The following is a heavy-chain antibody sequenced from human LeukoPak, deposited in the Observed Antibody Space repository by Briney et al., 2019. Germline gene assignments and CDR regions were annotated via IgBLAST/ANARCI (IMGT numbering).Heavy chain of an antibody. CDR1: GFTFSSYG. V-gene: IGHV3-30*19. Sequence: GGSLRLSCAASGFTFSSYGMHWVRQAPGKGLEWVAVISYDGGNKYYADSVKGRFTISRDNSKNTLYLQMNSLRAEDTAVYYCARAKYCSSTSCLLAVAGTGIDYWGQGTLVTVSS. D-gene: IGHD2-2*01. CDR3: ARAKYCSSTSCLLAVAGTGIDY. J-gene: IGHJ4*02. CDR2: ISYDGGNK.